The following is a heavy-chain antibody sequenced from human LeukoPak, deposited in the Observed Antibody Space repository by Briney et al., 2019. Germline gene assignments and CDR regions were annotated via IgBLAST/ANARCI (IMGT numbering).Heavy chain of an antibody. V-gene: IGHV4-59*01. CDR3: ARDKGYSYGSPINYFDY. CDR2: IYYSGST. D-gene: IGHD5-18*01. J-gene: IGHJ4*02. Sequence: PSETLSLTCTVSGGSISSYYWSWIRQPPGKGLEWIGNIYYSGSTNYNPSLKSRVTISVDTSKNQFSLKLSSVTAADTAVYYCARDKGYSYGSPINYFDYWGQGTLVTVSS. CDR1: GGSISSYY.